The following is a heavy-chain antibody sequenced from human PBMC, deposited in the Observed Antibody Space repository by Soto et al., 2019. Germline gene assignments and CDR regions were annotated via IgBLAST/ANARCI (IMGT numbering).Heavy chain of an antibody. D-gene: IGHD2-15*01. V-gene: IGHV6-1*01. CDR3: ARGGDCSGGSCYGNDAFDI. Sequence: SQTLSLTCAISGDSVSSNSAAWNWIRQSPSRGLEWLGRTYYRSKWYNDYAVSVKSRITTNPDTSKNQFSLQLNSVTPEDTAVYYCARGGDCSGGSCYGNDAFDIWGQGTMITVSS. J-gene: IGHJ3*02. CDR1: GDSVSSNSAA. CDR2: TYYRSKWYN.